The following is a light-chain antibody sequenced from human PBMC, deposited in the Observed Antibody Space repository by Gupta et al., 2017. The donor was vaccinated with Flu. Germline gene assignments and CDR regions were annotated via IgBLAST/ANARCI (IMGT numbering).Light chain of an antibody. CDR2: DAS. CDR3: QQDGYSPDT. J-gene: IGKJ2*01. V-gene: IGKV3-20*01. CDR1: QSVHNNY. Sequence: GTLYLSAGERAALSCRASQSVHNNYLAWYQQRPGQAPRLLIYDASSRATGIPDRFSGSGSGTEYTLTISSLEPEDFAVYYCQQDGYSPDTFGEGTRLDIK.